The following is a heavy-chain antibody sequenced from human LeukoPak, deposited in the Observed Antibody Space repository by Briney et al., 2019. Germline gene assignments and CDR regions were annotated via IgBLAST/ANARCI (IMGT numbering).Heavy chain of an antibody. CDR3: ATDLRSSWYYFDY. Sequence: ASVKVSCKVSGYTLTELSMHWVRQAPGKGLEWMGGFDPEDGETIYAQKFQGRVTMTEDTSTDTAYMELSSLRSEDTAVYYRATDLRSSWYYFDYWGQGTLVTVSS. CDR1: GYTLTELS. J-gene: IGHJ4*02. CDR2: FDPEDGET. D-gene: IGHD6-13*01. V-gene: IGHV1-24*01.